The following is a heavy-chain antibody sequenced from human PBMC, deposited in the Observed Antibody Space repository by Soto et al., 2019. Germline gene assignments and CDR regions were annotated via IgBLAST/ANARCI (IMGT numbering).Heavy chain of an antibody. V-gene: IGHV1-46*01. CDR1: GDTLTSNY. CDR2: INPSGGST. D-gene: IGHD6-19*01. Sequence: GASVKVSCKASGDTLTSNYRHWVRQATRQGLEWMGIINPSGGSTSYAQKFQGRVTMTRDTSTSTVYMELSSLRSEDTAVYYCARGGWSSGWTRQGYYFDYWGQGTLVTVSS. J-gene: IGHJ4*02. CDR3: ARGGWSSGWTRQGYYFDY.